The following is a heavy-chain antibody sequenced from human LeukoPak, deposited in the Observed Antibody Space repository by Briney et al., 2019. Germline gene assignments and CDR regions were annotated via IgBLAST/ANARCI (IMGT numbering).Heavy chain of an antibody. CDR3: ARDRSLLTMVWFDY. Sequence: GASVQVSFKASGYTFIDYYIHWVRPAPGQGVEWMGWINPNGGDTKYSHKFQGRVTITRDTSISTVYMEVTSLTSDDTALYYCARDRSLLTMVWFDYWGQGTLVTVSS. CDR2: INPNGGDT. D-gene: IGHD3-10*01. V-gene: IGHV1-2*02. CDR1: GYTFIDYY. J-gene: IGHJ4*02.